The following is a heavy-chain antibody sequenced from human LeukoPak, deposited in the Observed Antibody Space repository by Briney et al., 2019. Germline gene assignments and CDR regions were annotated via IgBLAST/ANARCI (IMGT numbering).Heavy chain of an antibody. CDR3: ARDLLSGSYYFDAFDI. D-gene: IGHD1-26*01. V-gene: IGHV4-61*02. Sequence: SETLSLTCTVSGGSISSGSYYWSWIRQPAGKGLEWIGRIYTSGSTNYNPSLKSRVTISVDTSKDQFSLKLSSVTAADTAVYYCARDLLSGSYYFDAFDIWGQGTMVTVSS. CDR1: GGSISSGSYY. CDR2: IYTSGST. J-gene: IGHJ3*02.